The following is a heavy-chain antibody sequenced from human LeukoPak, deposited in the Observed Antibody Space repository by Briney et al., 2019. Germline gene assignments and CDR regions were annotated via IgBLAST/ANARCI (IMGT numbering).Heavy chain of an antibody. Sequence: PSDTLTLTCNVSGGSISSCGYYWSRIPQHPGQDLEGIGNRYYSGRTYYNPSLKSRVTISVDTSKNQFSLKLSSVTAADTAVCYCARTYYYDSSGKTVWFDPWGQGTLVTVSS. CDR2: RYYSGRT. J-gene: IGHJ5*02. V-gene: IGHV4-31*03. D-gene: IGHD3-22*01. CDR1: GGSISSCGYY. CDR3: ARTYYYDSSGKTVWFDP.